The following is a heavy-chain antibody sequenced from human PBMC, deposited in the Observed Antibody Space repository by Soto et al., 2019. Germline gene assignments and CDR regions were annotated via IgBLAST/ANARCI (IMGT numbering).Heavy chain of an antibody. CDR1: GGSFRGYY. Sequence: SETLSLTCAVYGGSFRGYYWSWIRQPPGKGLEWIGEINHSGSTNYNPSLKSRVTISVDTSKNQFSLMLSSVTAADTAVYYCARVKFNYYYYYGMDGWGQATTVAVTS. CDR3: ARVKFNYYYYYGMDG. J-gene: IGHJ6*02. CDR2: INHSGST. V-gene: IGHV4-34*01.